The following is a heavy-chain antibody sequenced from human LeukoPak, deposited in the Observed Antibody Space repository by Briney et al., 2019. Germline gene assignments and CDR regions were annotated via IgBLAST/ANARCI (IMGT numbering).Heavy chain of an antibody. CDR3: AKDSVDTAMVTSGFDY. D-gene: IGHD5-18*01. CDR1: GFTFSSYG. CDR2: ISYDGSNK. J-gene: IGHJ4*02. V-gene: IGHV3-30*18. Sequence: GGSLRLSCAASGFTFSSYGMHWVRQAPGKGLEWVAVISYDGSNKYYADSVKGRFTISRDNSKNTPYLQMNSLRAEDTAVYYCAKDSVDTAMVTSGFDYWGQGTLVTVSS.